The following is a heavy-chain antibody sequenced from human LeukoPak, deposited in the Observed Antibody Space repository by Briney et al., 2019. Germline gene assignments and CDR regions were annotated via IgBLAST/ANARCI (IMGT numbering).Heavy chain of an antibody. Sequence: ASVKVSCKASGYTFTGYYMHRVRQAPGQGLEWMGRINPNSGGTNYAQKFQGRVTMTRDTSISTAYMELSRLRSDDTAVYYCARVWQLVSPTPMGYWGQGTLVTVSS. CDR3: ARVWQLVSPTPMGY. J-gene: IGHJ4*02. V-gene: IGHV1-2*06. CDR2: INPNSGGT. D-gene: IGHD6-6*01. CDR1: GYTFTGYY.